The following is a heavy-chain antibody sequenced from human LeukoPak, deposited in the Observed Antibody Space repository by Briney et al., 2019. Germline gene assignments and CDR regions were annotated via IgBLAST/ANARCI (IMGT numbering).Heavy chain of an antibody. Sequence: SETLSLTCTVSGGSISSYYWSWIRQPPGKGLEWIGYIYYSGSTNYNPSLKSRVTISVDTSKNQFSLKLSSVTAADTAVYYCARDRWVAGKMDVWGQGTTVTVSS. CDR3: ARDRWVAGKMDV. CDR1: GGSISSYY. V-gene: IGHV4-59*01. CDR2: IYYSGST. D-gene: IGHD6-19*01. J-gene: IGHJ6*02.